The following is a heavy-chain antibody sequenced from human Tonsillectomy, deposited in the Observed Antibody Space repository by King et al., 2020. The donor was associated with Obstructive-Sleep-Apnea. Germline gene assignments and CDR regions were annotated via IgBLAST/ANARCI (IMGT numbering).Heavy chain of an antibody. J-gene: IGHJ2*01. V-gene: IGHV2-5*02. CDR3: AHSGHDNGGHWYFDL. D-gene: IGHD3-16*01. Sequence: ITLKESGPTLVKPTQTLTLTCTFSGFSLSTSGVAVGWIRQPPGQALEWLALIYWDDDKRYSPSLKSRLTITKDTSKNQVVLTLTNMDPVDTATYYCAHSGHDNGGHWYFDLWGRGTLVTVSS. CDR1: GFSLSTSGVA. CDR2: IYWDDDK.